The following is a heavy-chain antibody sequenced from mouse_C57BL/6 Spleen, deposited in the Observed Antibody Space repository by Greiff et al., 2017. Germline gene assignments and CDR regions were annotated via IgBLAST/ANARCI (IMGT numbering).Heavy chain of an antibody. J-gene: IGHJ2*01. CDR3: ARKYLTGTDY. CDR1: GYTFTSYW. Sequence: QVQLQQPGAELVMPGASVKLSCKASGYTFTSYWMHWVKQRPGQGLEWIGEIDPSDSYTNYNQKFKGKSTLTVDKSSSTAYMQLSSLTSEDSAVYYCARKYLTGTDYWGQGTTRTVSS. CDR2: IDPSDSYT. D-gene: IGHD4-1*01. V-gene: IGHV1-69*01.